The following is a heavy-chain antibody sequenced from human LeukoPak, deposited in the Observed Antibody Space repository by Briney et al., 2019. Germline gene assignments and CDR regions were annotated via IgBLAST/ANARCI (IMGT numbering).Heavy chain of an antibody. CDR2: ISGSGGST. D-gene: IGHD3-3*01. CDR3: AEGVQVADFWSGSIPHPFDY. J-gene: IGHJ4*02. CDR1: GFTFSSYA. Sequence: PGGSLRLSCAASGFTFSSYAMSWVRQAPGKGLEWVSAISGSGGSTYYADSVKGRFTISRDNFKNTLYLQMNSLRADDTAVYYCAEGVQVADFWSGSIPHPFDYWGQGTLVTVSS. V-gene: IGHV3-23*01.